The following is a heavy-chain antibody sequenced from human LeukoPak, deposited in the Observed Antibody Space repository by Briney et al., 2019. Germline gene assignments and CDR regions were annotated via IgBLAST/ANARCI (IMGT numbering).Heavy chain of an antibody. CDR1: GGSISSYY. CDR2: IYYSGST. CDR3: ARELSRVAQVDY. D-gene: IGHD2-15*01. V-gene: IGHV4-59*01. Sequence: SETLSLTCTVSGGSISSYYWSWIRQPPGKGLEWTGYIYYSGSTNYNPSLKSRVTISVDTSKNQFSLKLSSVTAADTAVYYCARELSRVAQVDYWGQGTLVTVSS. J-gene: IGHJ4*02.